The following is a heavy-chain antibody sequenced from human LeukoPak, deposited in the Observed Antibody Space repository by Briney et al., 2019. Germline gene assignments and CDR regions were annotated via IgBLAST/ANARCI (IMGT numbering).Heavy chain of an antibody. CDR1: GFTFSSYA. J-gene: IGHJ4*02. CDR3: ASNGHYCSSTSCLYYFDY. V-gene: IGHV3-74*01. D-gene: IGHD2-2*01. Sequence: GGSLRLSCAASGFTFSSYAMSWVRQAPGKGLVWVSRINSDGSSTNYADSVKGRFTISRDNAKNTLYLQMSSLRAEDTAVYYCASNGHYCSSTSCLYYFDYWGQGTLVTVSS. CDR2: INSDGSST.